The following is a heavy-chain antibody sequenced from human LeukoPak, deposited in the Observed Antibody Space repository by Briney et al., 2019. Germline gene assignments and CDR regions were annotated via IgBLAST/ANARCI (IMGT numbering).Heavy chain of an antibody. J-gene: IGHJ6*03. D-gene: IGHD3-3*01. CDR1: GYTFTGYY. Sequence: ASVKVSCKASGYTFTGYYMHWVRQAPGQGLEWMGWINPNSGGTNYDKKFQGRVTMARDTSISPAYMELRRLRSDDTAVYYCARETENDFWSGYFPYYYYYYMDVWGKGTTVTVSS. CDR3: ARETENDFWSGYFPYYYYYYMDV. V-gene: IGHV1-2*02. CDR2: INPNSGGT.